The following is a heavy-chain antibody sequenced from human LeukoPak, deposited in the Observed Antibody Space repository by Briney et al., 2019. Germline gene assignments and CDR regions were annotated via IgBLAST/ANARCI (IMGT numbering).Heavy chain of an antibody. CDR3: AKDAAAGFYGMDV. V-gene: IGHV3-43*02. J-gene: IGHJ6*02. Sequence: GGTLRLFCGASGFTFDDYDMHGARQAPGKGLEGVSLFSGDGGSTYYADSVKGRVTISRDNSKNSLYLQMNSLRTEDTALYYCAKDAAAGFYGMDVWGQGTTVTVSS. CDR2: FSGDGGST. CDR1: GFTFDDYD. D-gene: IGHD6-13*01.